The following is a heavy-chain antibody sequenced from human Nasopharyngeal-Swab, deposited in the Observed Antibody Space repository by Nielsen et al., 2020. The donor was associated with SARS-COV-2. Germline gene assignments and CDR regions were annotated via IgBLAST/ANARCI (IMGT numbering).Heavy chain of an antibody. J-gene: IGHJ4*02. Sequence: SETLSLTCAVYGGSFSGYYWSWIRQPPGKGLEWIGEINHSGSTNYNPSLKSRVTISVDTSKNQFSLKLRSVTAADTAVYYCARASKDIVVVPAAELDYWGQGTLVTVSS. D-gene: IGHD2-2*01. V-gene: IGHV4-34*01. CDR2: INHSGST. CDR3: ARASKDIVVVPAAELDY. CDR1: GGSFSGYY.